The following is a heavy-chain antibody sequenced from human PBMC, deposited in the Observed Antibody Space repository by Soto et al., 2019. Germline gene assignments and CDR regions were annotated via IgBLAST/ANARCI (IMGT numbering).Heavy chain of an antibody. Sequence: SQTLSLTCAISGDSVSSNSAAWNWIRQSPSRGLEWLGRAYYRSQWYYDSAVSVRSRITVIPDTSKNQFSLQLNSVTPEDTAVYYCTKQKGDRRTSNGMDVWGQGTTVTVSS. CDR2: AYYRSQWYY. J-gene: IGHJ6*02. D-gene: IGHD2-21*02. CDR3: TKQKGDRRTSNGMDV. CDR1: GDSVSSNSAA. V-gene: IGHV6-1*01.